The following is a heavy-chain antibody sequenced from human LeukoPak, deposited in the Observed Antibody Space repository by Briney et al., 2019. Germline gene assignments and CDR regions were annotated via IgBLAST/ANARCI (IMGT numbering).Heavy chain of an antibody. D-gene: IGHD4-23*01. CDR2: IYYSGST. CDR3: ARHGLFSMVVTPYAFDI. Sequence: SETLSLTCTVSGFTISSSSYNWGWMRQPPGKGLEWVGSIYYSGSTYYNPSLKSRVTISVDTSKNQFSLKLSSVTAADTAVYYCARHGLFSMVVTPYAFDIWGQGTMVTVSS. J-gene: IGHJ3*02. V-gene: IGHV4-39*01. CDR1: GFTISSSSYN.